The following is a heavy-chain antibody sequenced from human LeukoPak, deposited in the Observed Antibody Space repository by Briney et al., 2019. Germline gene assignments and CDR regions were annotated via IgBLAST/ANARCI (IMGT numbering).Heavy chain of an antibody. D-gene: IGHD3-10*01. V-gene: IGHV3-23*01. CDR1: GFTFSSYA. CDR3: ANNYYGSGSLPSNFDY. CDR2: ISGSGGST. Sequence: GGSLRLSCAASGFTFSSYAMSWVRPAPGKGLEWVSAISGSGGSTYYADSVKGRFTISRDNSKNTLYLQMNSLRAEDTAVYYCANNYYGSGSLPSNFDYWGQGTLVTVSS. J-gene: IGHJ4*02.